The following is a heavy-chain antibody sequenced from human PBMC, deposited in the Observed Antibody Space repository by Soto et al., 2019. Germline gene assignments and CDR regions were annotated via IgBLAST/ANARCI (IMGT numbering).Heavy chain of an antibody. D-gene: IGHD6-19*01. J-gene: IGHJ4*02. V-gene: IGHV4-39*01. CDR3: ARHGYSSGRTYFDY. Sequence: QLQLQESGPGLVKPSETLSLTCTVSGGSIGSSSYYWGWIRQPPGKGLEWIGSIYDRGSTYSNPSLKSRLTTSVDTSKNQFSLKLTSVNAADTAVYYCARHGYSSGRTYFDYWGQGTLVTVSS. CDR2: IYDRGST. CDR1: GGSIGSSSYY.